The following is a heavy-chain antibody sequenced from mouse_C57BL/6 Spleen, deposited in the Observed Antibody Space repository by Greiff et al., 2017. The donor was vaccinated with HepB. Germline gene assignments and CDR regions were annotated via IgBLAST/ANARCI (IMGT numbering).Heavy chain of an antibody. CDR2: ISSGSSTI. Sequence: EVQRVESGGGLVKPGGSLKLSCAASGFTFSYYGMHWVRQAPEKGLEWVAYISSGSSTIYYADTVKGRFTISRDNAKNTLFLQMTSLRSEDTAMYYCAKFDYWGQGTTLTVSS. J-gene: IGHJ2*01. CDR1: GFTFSYYG. CDR3: AKFDY. V-gene: IGHV5-17*01.